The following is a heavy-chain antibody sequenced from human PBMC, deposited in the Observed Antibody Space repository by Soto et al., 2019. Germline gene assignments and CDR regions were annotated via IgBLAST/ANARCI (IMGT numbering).Heavy chain of an antibody. D-gene: IGHD3-16*02. Sequence: GGSLRLSCAASGATFGYLWMTWVRQAPGKGPEWVGRIKSYLSGGTIDYAAPVNGRFIISRDDSKNTLFLQMNSLKSEDTAMYYCTTDRPYTYGGIIATWGQGTMVTVSS. V-gene: IGHV3-15*01. CDR1: GATFGYLW. CDR3: TTDRPYTYGGIIAT. J-gene: IGHJ3*01. CDR2: IKSYLSGGTI.